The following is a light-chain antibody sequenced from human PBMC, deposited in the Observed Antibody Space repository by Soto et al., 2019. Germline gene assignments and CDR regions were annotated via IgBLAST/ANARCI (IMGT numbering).Light chain of an antibody. CDR2: KVS. J-gene: IGKJ1*01. CDR3: VQGTHWPRA. CDR1: QSLVHSDGNTY. V-gene: IGKV2-30*02. Sequence: EVVMTQSPLSLPVTLGQPAAISCRSSQSLVHSDGNTYLNWLQQRPGQSPRRLIYKVSNRDSGGPDRFSGSGSGTDFTRTISRVEAEDIGVYYCVQGTHWPRAFGQGTKVEIK.